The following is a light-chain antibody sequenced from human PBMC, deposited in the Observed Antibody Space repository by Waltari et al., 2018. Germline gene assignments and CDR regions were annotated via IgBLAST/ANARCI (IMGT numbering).Light chain of an antibody. CDR2: GQN. CDR3: HSRDTSSTRV. Sequence: SSEPTQDPSVSVALGQTVRITCQGDSLRRFYASWYQQRPGQAPILVLYGQNNRPSGIPDRFSGSTSGNTASLTITGAQAEDEADYYCHSRDTSSTRVFGGGTRLTV. V-gene: IGLV3-19*01. CDR1: SLRRFY. J-gene: IGLJ2*01.